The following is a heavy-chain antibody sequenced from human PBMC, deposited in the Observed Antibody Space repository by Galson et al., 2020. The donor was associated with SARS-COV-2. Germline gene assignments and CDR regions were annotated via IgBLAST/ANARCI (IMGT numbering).Heavy chain of an antibody. CDR3: ARDKRTGTTYNSWGFDY. D-gene: IGHD1-7*01. J-gene: IGHJ4*02. V-gene: IGHV3-33*01. Sequence: GGSLRLSCAASGFTFSSYGMHWVRQAPGKGLEWVAVIWYDGSNKYYADSVKGRFTISRDNSKNTLYLQMNSLRAEDTAVYYCARDKRTGTTYNSWGFDYWGQGTLVTVSS. CDR2: IWYDGSNK. CDR1: GFTFSSYG.